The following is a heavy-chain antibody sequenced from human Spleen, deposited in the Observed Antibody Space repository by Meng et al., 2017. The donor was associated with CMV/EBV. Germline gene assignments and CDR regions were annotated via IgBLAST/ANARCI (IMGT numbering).Heavy chain of an antibody. V-gene: IGHV1-2*02. D-gene: IGHD3-16*01. CDR1: GYTFTGYY. Sequence: QGQLVESGAGVKKPGASVKVSCKASGYTFTGYYMHWVRQAPGQGLEWMGWINPNSGGTNYAQKFQGRVTMTRDTSISTAYMELSRLRSDDTAVYYCARDQGLWGSSDYWGQGTLVTVSS. CDR3: ARDQGLWGSSDY. J-gene: IGHJ4*02. CDR2: INPNSGGT.